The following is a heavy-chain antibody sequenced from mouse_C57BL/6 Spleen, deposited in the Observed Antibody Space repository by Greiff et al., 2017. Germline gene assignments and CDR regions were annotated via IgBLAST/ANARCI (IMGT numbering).Heavy chain of an antibody. CDR3: TRGEANQAWFAY. D-gene: IGHD1-1*01. J-gene: IGHJ3*01. Sequence: EVKLVESGEGLVKPGGSLKLSCAASGFTFSSYAMSWVRQTPEKRLEWVAYISSGGDYIYYADTVKGRFTISRDNARNTLYLQMSSLKSEDTAMYYCTRGEANQAWFAYWGQGTLVTVSA. V-gene: IGHV5-9-1*02. CDR1: GFTFSSYA. CDR2: ISSGGDYI.